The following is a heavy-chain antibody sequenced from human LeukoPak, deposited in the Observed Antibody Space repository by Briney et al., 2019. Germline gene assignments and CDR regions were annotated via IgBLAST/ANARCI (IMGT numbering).Heavy chain of an antibody. J-gene: IGHJ4*02. D-gene: IGHD3-22*01. CDR3: ATSAYYDSSGYNFDY. CDR1: GYTLTELS. Sequence: ASVKVSCKVSGYTLTELSIHWLRQAPGNGLEGMGGFDPEDGETIYAQKFQGRVTMTEDTSTDTAYMELSSLRSEDTAVYYCATSAYYDSSGYNFDYWGQGTLVTVSS. V-gene: IGHV1-24*01. CDR2: FDPEDGET.